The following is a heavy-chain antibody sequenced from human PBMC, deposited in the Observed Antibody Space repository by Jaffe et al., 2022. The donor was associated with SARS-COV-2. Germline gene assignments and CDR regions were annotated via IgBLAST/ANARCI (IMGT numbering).Heavy chain of an antibody. CDR3: AKDSLLYSSGWYYFDY. V-gene: IGHV3-9*01. D-gene: IGHD6-19*01. CDR1: GFTFDDYA. CDR2: ISWNSGSI. J-gene: IGHJ4*02. Sequence: EVQLVESGGGLVQPGRSLRLSCAASGFTFDDYAMHWVRQAPGKGLEWVSGISWNSGSIGYADSVKGRFTISRDNAKNSLYLQMNSLRAEDTALYYCAKDSLLYSSGWYYFDYWGQGTLVTVSS.